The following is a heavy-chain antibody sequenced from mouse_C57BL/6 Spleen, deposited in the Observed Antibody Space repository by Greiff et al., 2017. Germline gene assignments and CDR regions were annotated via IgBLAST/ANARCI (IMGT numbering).Heavy chain of an antibody. V-gene: IGHV1-82*01. CDR3: ARSGTFDY. Sequence: QVQLQQSGPELVKPGASVKIPCKASGYTFTDYNMDWVKQRPGKGLEWIGRIYPGDGDTNYNGKFKGKATLTADKSSSTAYMQLSSLTSEDSAVYFCARSGTFDYWGQGTTLTVSS. D-gene: IGHD3-1*01. J-gene: IGHJ2*01. CDR1: GYTFTDYN. CDR2: IYPGDGDT.